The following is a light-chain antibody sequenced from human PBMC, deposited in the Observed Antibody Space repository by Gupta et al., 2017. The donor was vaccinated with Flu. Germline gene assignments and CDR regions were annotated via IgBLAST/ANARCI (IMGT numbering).Light chain of an antibody. J-gene: IGKJ4*01. CDR3: MQSIQRPLT. CDR2: EVS. Sequence: VTPGQPAAISCKSSQSLLYSDGKTYWYGYLQKAGQPPQVLIQEVSNRLSGVPDRFSGSGSGTDFTLKISRVEAEDVGVYYCMQSIQRPLTFGGGTKVEIK. V-gene: IGKV2D-29*01. CDR1: QSLLYSDGKTY.